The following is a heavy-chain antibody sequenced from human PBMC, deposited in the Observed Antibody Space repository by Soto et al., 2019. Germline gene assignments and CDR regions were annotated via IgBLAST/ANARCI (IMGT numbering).Heavy chain of an antibody. D-gene: IGHD3-3*01. J-gene: IGHJ3*02. CDR1: GFTFDDYA. CDR2: ISWNSGSI. V-gene: IGHV3-9*01. CDR3: AKAPRPYYDFWSGYLLGDAFDI. Sequence: GGSLILSCAASGFTFDDYAMHGVRQAPGKGLEWVSGISWNSGSIGYADSVKGRFTISRDNAKNSLYLQMNSLRAEDTALYYCAKAPRPYYDFWSGYLLGDAFDIWGQGTMVTVSS.